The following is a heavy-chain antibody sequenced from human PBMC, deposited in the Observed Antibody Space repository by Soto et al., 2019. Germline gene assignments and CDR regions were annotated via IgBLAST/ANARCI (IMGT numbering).Heavy chain of an antibody. CDR3: ARDLSGDYGALDT. D-gene: IGHD4-17*01. J-gene: IGHJ3*02. CDR2: IWYDGSNK. Sequence: GXSLRLSGVASGFTFSSYGIHWANQAPGKGLEWVAVIWYDGSNKVYADSVKGRFTISRDNSKNTLYLQMNSLRAEDTAVYYCARDLSGDYGALDTWGQGTMVTVSS. V-gene: IGHV3-33*01. CDR1: GFTFSSYG.